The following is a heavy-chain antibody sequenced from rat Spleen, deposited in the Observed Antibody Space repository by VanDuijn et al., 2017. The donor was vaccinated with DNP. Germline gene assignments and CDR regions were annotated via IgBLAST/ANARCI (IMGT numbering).Heavy chain of an antibody. D-gene: IGHD1-12*03. CDR2: ITSNGGNT. Sequence: EVQLVESGGGLVQPGRSLKLSCEASGFTFSNYDVAWFRQAPKKGLEWVASITSNGGNTYYLDSVKGRFTISRDNAKDTLYLQMNSLRSEDTATYYCAREGDYYDGYGDALDAWGQGTSVTVSS. V-gene: IGHV5S13*01. CDR1: GFTFSNYD. J-gene: IGHJ4*01. CDR3: AREGDYYDGYGDALDA.